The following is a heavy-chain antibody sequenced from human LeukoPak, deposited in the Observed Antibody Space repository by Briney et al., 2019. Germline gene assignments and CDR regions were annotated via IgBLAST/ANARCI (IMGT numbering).Heavy chain of an antibody. CDR1: GFTFSDYY. D-gene: IGHD3-22*01. Sequence: PGGSLRLSCVASGFTFSDYYMSWIRQAPWKGLEWVSYISRSSSTIYYADSVKGRFTISRDNAKNSLYLQMDSLRAEDTSVYYCARRGSSSGYYVSWGQGTLVTVSS. CDR2: ISRSSSTI. V-gene: IGHV3-11*04. J-gene: IGHJ4*02. CDR3: ARRGSSSGYYVS.